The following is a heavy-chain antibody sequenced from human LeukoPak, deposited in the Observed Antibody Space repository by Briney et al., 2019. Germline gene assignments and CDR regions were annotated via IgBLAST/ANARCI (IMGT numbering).Heavy chain of an antibody. CDR1: GFXFSSFS. V-gene: IGHV3-48*01. Sequence: GGSLRLSCAASGFXFSSFSINWVRQAPGKGLEWVSYISSGSSTIYYADSVKGRFTISRDNAKNSLYLQMNSLRAEDTAVYYCARDETAGMDVWGQGTTVTVSS. J-gene: IGHJ6*02. CDR3: ARDETAGMDV. CDR2: ISSGSSTI.